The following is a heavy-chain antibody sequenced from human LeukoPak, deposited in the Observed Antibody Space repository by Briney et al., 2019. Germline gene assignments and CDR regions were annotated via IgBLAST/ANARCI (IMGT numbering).Heavy chain of an antibody. CDR3: ARLSFWFDP. J-gene: IGHJ5*02. CDR2: INHSGST. D-gene: IGHD2/OR15-2a*01. Sequence: SETLSLTCAVYGVSFSGYYWSWIRQPPGKGLEWIGEINHSGSTNYNPSLKSRVTISVDTSKNQFSLKLSSVTAADTAVYYCARLSFWFDPWGQGTLVTVSS. V-gene: IGHV4-34*01. CDR1: GVSFSGYY.